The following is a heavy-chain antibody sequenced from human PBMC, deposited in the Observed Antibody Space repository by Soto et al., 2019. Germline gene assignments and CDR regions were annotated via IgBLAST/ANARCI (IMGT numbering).Heavy chain of an antibody. J-gene: IGHJ6*02. V-gene: IGHV3-33*01. CDR3: ARDRDYSAMDV. CDR2: IWSDGVNK. CDR1: GFTLSTYA. Sequence: GGSMRLSCVASGFTLSTYAIHWVRQAPGKGLEWVANIWSDGVNKYYGDSVKGRFTISRDISKSTLHLQMNSLRVEDTAIYYCARDRDYSAMDVWGQGTAVPVSS.